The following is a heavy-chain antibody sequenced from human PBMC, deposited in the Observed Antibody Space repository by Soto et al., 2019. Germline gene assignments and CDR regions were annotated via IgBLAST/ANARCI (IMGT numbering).Heavy chain of an antibody. CDR3: ARDLIGTTYDY. V-gene: IGHV1-2*04. J-gene: IGHJ4*02. CDR2: INPNSGGT. D-gene: IGHD1-7*01. Sequence: ASVKVSCKASGYTFTGYYMHWVRQAPGQGLEWMGWINPNSGGTNYAQKFQGWVTMTRDTSISTAYMELSRLRSDDMAVYYCARDLIGTTYDYWGQGTLVTVSS. CDR1: GYTFTGYY.